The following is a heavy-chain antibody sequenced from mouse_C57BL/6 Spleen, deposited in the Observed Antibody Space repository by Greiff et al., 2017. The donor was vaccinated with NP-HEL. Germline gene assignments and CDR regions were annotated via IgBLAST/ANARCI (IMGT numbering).Heavy chain of an antibody. V-gene: IGHV10-1*01. Sequence: EVMLVESGGGLVQPKGSLKLSCAASGFSFNTYAMNWVRQAPGKGLEWVARIRSKSNNYATYYADSVKDRFTISRDDSESMLYLQMNNLKTEDTAMYYCVRHGYDSAYWGQGTLVTVSA. J-gene: IGHJ3*01. D-gene: IGHD2-2*01. CDR2: IRSKSNNYAT. CDR1: GFSFNTYA. CDR3: VRHGYDSAY.